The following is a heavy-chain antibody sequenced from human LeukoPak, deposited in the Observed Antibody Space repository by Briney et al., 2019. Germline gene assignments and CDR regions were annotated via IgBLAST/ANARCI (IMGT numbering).Heavy chain of an antibody. CDR1: GGSISSSSYY. Sequence: SETLSLTCTVSGGSISSSSYYWGWIRQPPGKGLEWIGSIYYSGSTYYSPSLKSRVTISVDTSKNQFSPKLSSVTAADTAVYYCARPYYYDSSGYYFDYWGQGTLVTVSS. J-gene: IGHJ4*02. CDR3: ARPYYYDSSGYYFDY. CDR2: IYYSGST. D-gene: IGHD3-22*01. V-gene: IGHV4-39*01.